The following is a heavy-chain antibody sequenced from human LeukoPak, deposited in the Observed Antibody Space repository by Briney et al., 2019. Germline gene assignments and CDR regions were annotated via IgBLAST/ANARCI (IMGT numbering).Heavy chain of an antibody. Sequence: SETLSLTCTVSGGSVSSSIYYWGWIRQPPGKGLEWIGSIYYSGSTSYNPSLKSRVTISVDTSKNQFSLKLTSVTAADTAVYYCARVGRDCADTRCTWKDWLDPWGQGTLVTVSS. CDR1: GGSVSSSIYY. CDR2: IYYSGST. CDR3: ARVGRDCADTRCTWKDWLDP. V-gene: IGHV4-39*01. J-gene: IGHJ5*02. D-gene: IGHD3-16*01.